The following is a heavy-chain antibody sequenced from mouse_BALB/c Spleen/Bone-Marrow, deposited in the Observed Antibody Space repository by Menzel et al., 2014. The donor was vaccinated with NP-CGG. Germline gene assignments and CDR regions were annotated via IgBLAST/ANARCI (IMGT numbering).Heavy chain of an antibody. J-gene: IGHJ2*01. CDR2: IYYSGTI. CDR1: GISITTGNYR. Sequence: DVKLVESGPSLVKPSQTVSLTCTVTGISITTGNYRWSWIRQFPGNKLEWIGYIYYSGTITYNPSLTSRTTITRDTPKNQFFLEMNSLTAEDTATYYCARELYYFDYWGQGTTLTVSS. CDR3: ARELYYFDY. V-gene: IGHV3-5*02.